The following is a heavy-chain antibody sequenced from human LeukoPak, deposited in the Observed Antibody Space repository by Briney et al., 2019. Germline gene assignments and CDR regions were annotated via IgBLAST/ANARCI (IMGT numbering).Heavy chain of an antibody. V-gene: IGHV3-53*01. D-gene: IGHD6-13*01. CDR1: GFTVSSNY. CDR2: IYSGGST. CDR3: ASSSAAATFDY. J-gene: IGHJ4*02. Sequence: PGGSLRHSCAASGFTVSSNYMSWVRQAPGKGLEWVSVIYSGGSTYYADSVKGRFTISRDNSKNTLYLQMNSLRAEDTAVYYCASSSAAATFDYWGQGTLVTVSS.